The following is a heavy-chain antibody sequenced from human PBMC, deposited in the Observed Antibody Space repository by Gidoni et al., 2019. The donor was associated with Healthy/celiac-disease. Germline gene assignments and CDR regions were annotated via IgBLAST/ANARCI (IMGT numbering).Heavy chain of an antibody. V-gene: IGHV4-34*01. CDR2: INHSGST. Sequence: QVQLQQWGAGLLKPSETLSLTCAVYGGSFSGYYWSWIRQPPGKGLEWIGEINHSGSTNYNPSLKSRVTISVDTSKNQFSLKLSSVTAADTAVYYCARLRGWNVYYFDYWGQGTLVTVSS. J-gene: IGHJ4*02. D-gene: IGHD1-1*01. CDR3: ARLRGWNVYYFDY. CDR1: GGSFSGYY.